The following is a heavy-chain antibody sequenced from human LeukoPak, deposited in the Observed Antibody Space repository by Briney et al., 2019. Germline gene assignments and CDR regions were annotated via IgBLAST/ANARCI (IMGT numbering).Heavy chain of an antibody. CDR1: GFTFSKYA. V-gene: IGHV3-30*04. D-gene: IGHD2/OR15-2a*01. CDR2: ISYDGSNK. J-gene: IGHJ6*03. CDR3: ATLNNYYYMDV. Sequence: PGGSLRLSCAASGFTFSKYAMHWVRQAPGKGLEWVALISYDGSNKYYADSVKGRFTISRDNSKNTLYLQMNSLRAEDTAVYYCATLNNYYYMDVWGKGTTVTVSS.